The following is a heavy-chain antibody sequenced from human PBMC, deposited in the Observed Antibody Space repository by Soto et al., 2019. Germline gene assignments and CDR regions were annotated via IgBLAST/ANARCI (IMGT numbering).Heavy chain of an antibody. J-gene: IGHJ5*02. CDR1: GYTFTTYG. CDR3: ARTDQGDFVPPLDT. D-gene: IGHD2-21*02. CDR2: ITPFNYKT. Sequence: QIHRVQSGGEVKKPGASVKVSSKTTGYTFTTYGISWLRQAPGQGLEWMGWITPFNYKTNYAQNHQGRVTMTTDTSTNTAYLELRRLTSYDTAVYYCARTDQGDFVPPLDTWGQGTLVTVSS. V-gene: IGHV1-18*01.